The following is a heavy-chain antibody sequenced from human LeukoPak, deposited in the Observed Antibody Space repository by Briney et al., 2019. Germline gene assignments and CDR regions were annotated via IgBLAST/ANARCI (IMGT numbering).Heavy chain of an antibody. D-gene: IGHD3-10*01. Sequence: ASVKVSCKASGYTFTSYDINWVRQATGQGLEWMGWMNPNSGNTGYAQKFQGRVTMTRITSISTAYMELSSLRSEDTAVYYCARGGITMVRGVQGWFDPWGQGTLVTVSS. J-gene: IGHJ5*02. V-gene: IGHV1-8*01. CDR1: GYTFTSYD. CDR3: ARGGITMVRGVQGWFDP. CDR2: MNPNSGNT.